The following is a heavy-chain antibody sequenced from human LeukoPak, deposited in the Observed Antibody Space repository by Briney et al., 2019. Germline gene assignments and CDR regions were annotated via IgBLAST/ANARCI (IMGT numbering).Heavy chain of an antibody. CDR2: ISAYNGNT. J-gene: IGHJ4*02. CDR1: GYTFTSYG. D-gene: IGHD2-2*01. Sequence: ASVKVSCTASGYTFTSYGISWVRQAPGQGLEWMGWISAYNGNTNYAQKLQGRVTMTTDTSTSTAYMELRSLRSDATAVYYCARVGYCSSTSCYLWFDYWGQGTLVTVSS. V-gene: IGHV1-18*01. CDR3: ARVGYCSSTSCYLWFDY.